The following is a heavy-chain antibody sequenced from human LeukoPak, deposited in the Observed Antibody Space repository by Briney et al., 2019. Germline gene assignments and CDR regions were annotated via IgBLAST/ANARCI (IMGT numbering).Heavy chain of an antibody. V-gene: IGHV4-4*02. D-gene: IGHD6-19*01. CDR3: AREELAVAGMSGLDY. CDR1: GGSISSSNW. CDR2: IYHSGST. Sequence: SETLSLTCAVSGGSISSSNWWSWVRQPPGKGLEWIGEIYHSGSTNYNPSLKSRVTISVDTSKNQFSLKLSSVTAADAAVYYCAREELAVAGMSGLDYWGQGTLVTVSS. J-gene: IGHJ4*02.